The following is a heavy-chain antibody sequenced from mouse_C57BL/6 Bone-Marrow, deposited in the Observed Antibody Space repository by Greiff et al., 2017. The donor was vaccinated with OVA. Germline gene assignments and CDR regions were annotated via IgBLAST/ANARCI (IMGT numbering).Heavy chain of an antibody. CDR3: VRDYYGSSSTSFAY. J-gene: IGHJ3*01. V-gene: IGHV10-1*01. D-gene: IGHD1-1*01. CDR1: GFSFNTYA. CDR2: IRSKSNNYAT. Sequence: EVQRVESGGGLVQPKGSLKLSCAASGFSFNTYAMNWVRQAPGKGLEWVARIRSKSNNYATYYADSVKDRFTISRDDSESMLYLQMNNLKTEDTAMYYCVRDYYGSSSTSFAYWGQGTLVTVSA.